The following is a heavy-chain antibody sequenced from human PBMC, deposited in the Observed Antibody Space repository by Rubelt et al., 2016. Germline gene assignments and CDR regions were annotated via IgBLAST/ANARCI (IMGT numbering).Heavy chain of an antibody. CDR3: AREMIAFGGVIATTYNF. D-gene: IGHD3-16*02. CDR1: GFTFDDYG. V-gene: IGHV3-20*04. J-gene: IGHJ4*02. CDR2: SNWNGGST. Sequence: EVQLVESGGGVVRPGGSLRLSCAASGFTFDDYGLTWVRQPPGKGLEWVSGSNWNGGSTGYADSVKGRFTISRDNAKNSLYLQIDRLMAEDTALYYCAREMIAFGGVIATTYNFWGQGTLVTVSA.